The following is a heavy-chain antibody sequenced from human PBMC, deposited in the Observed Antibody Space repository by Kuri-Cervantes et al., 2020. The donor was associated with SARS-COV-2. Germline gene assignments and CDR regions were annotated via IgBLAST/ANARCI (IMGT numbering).Heavy chain of an antibody. CDR2: IYYSGST. CDR1: GGSISSGGYY. V-gene: IGHV4-30-4*08. CDR3: ARAYSNYVFGYYYYGMDV. J-gene: IGHJ6*02. D-gene: IGHD4-11*01. Sequence: SETLSLTCTVSGGSISSGGYYWSWIRQPPGKGLEWIGYIYYSGSTYYNPSLKSRVTISVDTSKNQFSLKLSSVTAADTAVYYCARAYSNYVFGYYYYGMDVWGQGTTVTVSS.